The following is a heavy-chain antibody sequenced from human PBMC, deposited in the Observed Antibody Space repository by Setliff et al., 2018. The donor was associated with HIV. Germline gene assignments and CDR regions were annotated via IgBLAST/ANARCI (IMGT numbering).Heavy chain of an antibody. Sequence: GSLRLSCAASGFTFSNAWMNWVRQAPGKGLEWVGRIRSKVDGGAADYAAPVKGRFTISRDDSKNTLYLQMSSLKTEDTAVYYCVLFISGTPYWGQGTVVTVSS. CDR2: IRSKVDGGAA. D-gene: IGHD1-20*01. V-gene: IGHV3-15*05. CDR3: VLFISGTPY. CDR1: GFTFSNAW. J-gene: IGHJ4*02.